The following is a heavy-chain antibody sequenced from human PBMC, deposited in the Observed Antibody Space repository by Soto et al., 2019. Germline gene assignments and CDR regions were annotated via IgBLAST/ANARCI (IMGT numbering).Heavy chain of an antibody. CDR1: GYTFTSYA. J-gene: IGHJ3*02. V-gene: IGHV1-3*01. CDR2: INAGNGNT. Sequence: QVQLVQSGAEVKKPGASVKVSCKSSGYTFTSYAMHWVRQAPGQRLEWMGWINAGNGNTKYSQKFQGRVTMTRDTCAHTADMELSSAGSEDTARYCCARYQTPCSSGWYVYGFDIWGQGTMVTVSS. CDR3: ARYQTPCSSGWYVYGFDI. D-gene: IGHD6-19*01.